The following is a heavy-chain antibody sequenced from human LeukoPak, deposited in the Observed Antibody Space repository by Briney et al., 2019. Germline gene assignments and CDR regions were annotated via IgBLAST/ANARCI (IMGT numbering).Heavy chain of an antibody. D-gene: IGHD3-22*01. J-gene: IGHJ4*02. Sequence: GSLRHSCAASGFTFSSYAMHWVRQAPGKGQEWVAVISYDGSNKYYADSVKGRFTISRDNSKNTLYLQMNSLRAEDTAVYYCARGVDSGYIDYWGQGTLVTVSS. CDR1: GFTFSSYA. CDR2: ISYDGSNK. CDR3: ARGVDSGYIDY. V-gene: IGHV3-30-3*01.